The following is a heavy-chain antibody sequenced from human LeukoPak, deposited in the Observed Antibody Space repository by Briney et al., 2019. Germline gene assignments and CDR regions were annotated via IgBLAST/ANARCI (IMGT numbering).Heavy chain of an antibody. J-gene: IGHJ6*02. CDR1: GGSISYYY. D-gene: IGHD6-13*01. CDR2: IYHSGST. CDR3: VRHAATRHNYGMDV. Sequence: SETLSLTCTVSGGSISYYYWSWSRQPPGKGLEWIGHIYHSGSTNYSPSFKSRVTMSVDTSKSHFSLKLSSVTAADTAVYYCVRHAATRHNYGMDVWGQGTTVIVSS. V-gene: IGHV4-59*08.